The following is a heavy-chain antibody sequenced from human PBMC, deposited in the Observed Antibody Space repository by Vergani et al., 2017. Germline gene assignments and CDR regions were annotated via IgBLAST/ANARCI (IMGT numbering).Heavy chain of an antibody. CDR1: EYSFGNYW. D-gene: IGHD1-1*01. V-gene: IGHV5-51*01. Sequence: EVELVQSGAEMRKPGESLKISCKGSEYSFGNYWIGWVRQMPGKGLEWMGIIYHTDSDTSDSTSFQGQFTSSADKSISTAFLQWDSLKASDTARYYCARHTTYTDSWGQGTLVTVSS. J-gene: IGHJ4*02. CDR2: IYHTDSDT. CDR3: ARHTTYTDS.